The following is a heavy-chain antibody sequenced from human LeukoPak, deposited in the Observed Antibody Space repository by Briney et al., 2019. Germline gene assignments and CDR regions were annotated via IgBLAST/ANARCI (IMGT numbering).Heavy chain of an antibody. CDR1: GGSFSGYY. CDR3: ARKGYDFWSGYYEGGNWFDP. Sequence: SETLSLTCAVYGGSFSGYYWSWIRQPPGKGLEWIGYIYYSGSTNYNPSLKSRVTISVDTSKNQFSLKLSSVTAADTAVYYCARKGYDFWSGYYEGGNWFDPWGQGTLVTVSS. CDR2: IYYSGST. V-gene: IGHV4-59*01. D-gene: IGHD3-3*01. J-gene: IGHJ5*02.